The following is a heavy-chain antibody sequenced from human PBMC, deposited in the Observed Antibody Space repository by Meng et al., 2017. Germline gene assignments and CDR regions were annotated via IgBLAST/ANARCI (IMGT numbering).Heavy chain of an antibody. D-gene: IGHD3-22*01. CDR1: GGSVSSGSYY. V-gene: IGHV4-61*01. J-gene: IGHJ4*02. CDR3: ARGLTYYYDSSGYYFDY. Sequence: QVQLQGSGPRLVRPSETLSLTCTVSGGSVSSGSYYWSWIRQPPGKGLEWIGYIYYSGSTNYNPSLKSRVTISVDTSKNQFSLKLSSVTAADTAVYYCARGLTYYYDSSGYYFDYWGQGTLVTVSS. CDR2: IYYSGST.